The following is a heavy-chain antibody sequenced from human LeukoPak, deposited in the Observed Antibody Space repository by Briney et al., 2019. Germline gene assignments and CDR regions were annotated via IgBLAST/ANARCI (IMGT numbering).Heavy chain of an antibody. V-gene: IGHV3-11*06. D-gene: IGHD6-13*01. CDR1: GFTFSDYY. CDR2: ISSSSYT. J-gene: IGHJ5*02. Sequence: PGGSLRLSCAASGFTFSDYYMSWIRQAPGKGLEWVSYISSSSYTNYADSVKGRFTISRDNAKNSLYLQMNSLRAEDTAVYYCAREGQYRSSSWYLSDWFDPWGQGTLVTVSS. CDR3: AREGQYRSSSWYLSDWFDP.